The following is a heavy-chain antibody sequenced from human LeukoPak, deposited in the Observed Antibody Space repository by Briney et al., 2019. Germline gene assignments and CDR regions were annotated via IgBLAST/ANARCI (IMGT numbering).Heavy chain of an antibody. CDR2: ISSSSSYI. J-gene: IGHJ4*02. Sequence: PGGSLRLSCAASGFTFSNYAMTWVRQAPGKGLEWVSSISSSSSYIYYADSVKGRFTISRDNAKNSLYLQMNSLRAEDTAVYYCAREAYGDYVFDYWGQGTLVTVSS. CDR1: GFTFSNYA. D-gene: IGHD4-17*01. V-gene: IGHV3-21*01. CDR3: AREAYGDYVFDY.